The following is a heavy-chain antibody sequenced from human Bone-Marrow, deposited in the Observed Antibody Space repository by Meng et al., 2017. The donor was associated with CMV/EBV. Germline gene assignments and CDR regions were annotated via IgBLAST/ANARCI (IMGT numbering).Heavy chain of an antibody. J-gene: IGHJ4*02. V-gene: IGHV3-30*02. Sequence: GGSLRLSCAASGFTFSSYGMHWVRQAPGKGLEWVAFIRYDGSNKYYADSVKGRFTISRDNSKNTLYLQMNSLRAEDTAVYYCARLTGTMAWTFDYWGQGTLVTVSS. CDR3: ARLTGTMAWTFDY. CDR2: IRYDGSNK. CDR1: GFTFSSYG. D-gene: IGHD7-27*01.